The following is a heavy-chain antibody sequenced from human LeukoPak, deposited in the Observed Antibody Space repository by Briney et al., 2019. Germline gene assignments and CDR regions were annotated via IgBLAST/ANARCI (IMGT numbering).Heavy chain of an antibody. CDR2: INHSGST. J-gene: IGHJ4*02. V-gene: IGHV4-34*01. D-gene: IGHD3-10*01. CDR1: GGSFRGYY. Sequence: SETLSLTCAVYGGSFRGYYWSWIRQPPGKGLEWIGEINHSGSTNYNPSPKSRVTISVHTSKNQFSLKLNSVTAADTAVYYCARGETGMVRGVIDYWGQGTLVTVSS. CDR3: ARGETGMVRGVIDY.